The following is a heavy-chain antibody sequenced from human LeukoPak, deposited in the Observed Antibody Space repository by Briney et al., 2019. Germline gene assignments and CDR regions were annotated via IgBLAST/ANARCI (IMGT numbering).Heavy chain of an antibody. CDR3: AKDRIIMIVDGMDV. D-gene: IGHD3-22*01. CDR1: GFTFSSYG. Sequence: PGGSLRLSCAASGFTFSSYGKHWVRQAPGKGLEWVAFIRYDGSNKYYADSVKGRFTISRDNSKNTLYLQMNSLRAEDTAVYYCAKDRIIMIVDGMDVWGQGTTVTVSS. CDR2: IRYDGSNK. V-gene: IGHV3-30*02. J-gene: IGHJ6*02.